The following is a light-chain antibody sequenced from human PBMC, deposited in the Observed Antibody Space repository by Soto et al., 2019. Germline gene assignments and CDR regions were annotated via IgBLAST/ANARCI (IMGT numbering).Light chain of an antibody. CDR3: QQYGSSPPIT. CDR1: QSVSSSY. J-gene: IGKJ3*01. V-gene: IGKV3-20*01. Sequence: EIVLTQSPGTLSLSPGERATLSCRASQSVSSSYLAWYQQKPGQAPRLLIYGASSRSTGIPDRFSGSGSETDITLTISRLEPEDFAVYYCQQYGSSPPITFGPGTKVDIK. CDR2: GAS.